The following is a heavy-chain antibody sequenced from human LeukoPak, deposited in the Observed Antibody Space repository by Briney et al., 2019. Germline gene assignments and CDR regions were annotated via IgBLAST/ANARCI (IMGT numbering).Heavy chain of an antibody. CDR3: ARDLKVVTANDY. V-gene: IGHV1-18*01. CDR1: GYTFTTYD. D-gene: IGHD2-21*02. J-gene: IGHJ4*02. Sequence: ASVKVSCKASGYTFTTYDMTWVRQATGQGLEWMGWISAYNGNTNYAQKLQGRVTMTTDTSTSTAYMELRSLRSDDTAVYYCARDLKVVTANDYWGQGTLVTVSS. CDR2: ISAYNGNT.